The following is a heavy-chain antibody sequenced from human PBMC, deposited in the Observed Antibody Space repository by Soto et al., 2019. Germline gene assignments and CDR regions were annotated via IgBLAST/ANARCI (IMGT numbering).Heavy chain of an antibody. D-gene: IGHD2-21*01. CDR3: ARLSKSFCAKTTCQQYCGMDD. V-gene: IGHV5-10-1*01. Sequence: PGESLKISCQASGYTFSAFWITWVRQMPGKGLEWMATIDPRDSYSNYSLSFQGHVTISADKSIGSAYLHWSTLEASDTAIYYCARLSKSFCAKTTCQQYCGMDDWGQGTRVTDS. J-gene: IGHJ6*02. CDR1: GYTFSAFW. CDR2: IDPRDSYS.